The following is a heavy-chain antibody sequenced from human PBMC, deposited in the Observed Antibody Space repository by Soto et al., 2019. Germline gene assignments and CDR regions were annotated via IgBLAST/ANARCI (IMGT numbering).Heavy chain of an antibody. Sequence: QVQLVQSGAEVRKPGSSVKVSCKASGGSFSRHAISWVRQAPEQGLEWMGGIIPIFGTANHAQKFQGRVTTVADESTSTVYMELSSLRSEDTAIYYCARGWGYDSSDYYYAYWGQGTLVIVSS. CDR3: ARGWGYDSSDYYYAY. CDR1: GGSFSRHA. J-gene: IGHJ4*02. D-gene: IGHD3-22*01. V-gene: IGHV1-69*01. CDR2: IIPIFGTA.